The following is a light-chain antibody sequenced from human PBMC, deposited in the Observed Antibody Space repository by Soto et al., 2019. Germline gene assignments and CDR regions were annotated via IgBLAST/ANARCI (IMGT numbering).Light chain of an antibody. CDR2: EAS. Sequence: QSALTQPASVSGSPAQSITISCTGTSSDVGSYNLVSWYQQHPGKVPKIMIYEASKRPSGAPNRFSGSKSGNTASLTISGLQAEDEADYYCCSYAGSSTWVFGTGTKLTVL. V-gene: IGLV2-23*01. CDR1: SSDVGSYNL. J-gene: IGLJ1*01. CDR3: CSYAGSSTWV.